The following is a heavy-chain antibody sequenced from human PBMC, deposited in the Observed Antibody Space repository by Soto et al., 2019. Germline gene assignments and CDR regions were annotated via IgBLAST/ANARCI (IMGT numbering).Heavy chain of an antibody. CDR3: ARVVDTAKFYYGMDV. Sequence: GESLKISCKGSGYSFTSYWIGWVRQMPGKGLEWMGTIYPGDSDTRYSPSFQGQVTISADKSISTAYLQWSSLKASDTAMYYCARVVDTAKFYYGMDVWGQGTTVTVSS. CDR2: IYPGDSDT. V-gene: IGHV5-51*01. CDR1: GYSFTSYW. D-gene: IGHD5-18*01. J-gene: IGHJ6*02.